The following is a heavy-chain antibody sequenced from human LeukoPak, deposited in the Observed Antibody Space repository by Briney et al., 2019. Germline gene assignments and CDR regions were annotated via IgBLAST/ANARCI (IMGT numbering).Heavy chain of an antibody. CDR3: ARVHGSRLGYDSSGYLTPEYYFDY. V-gene: IGHV4-31*03. J-gene: IGHJ4*02. CDR1: GGSISSGGYY. CDR2: IYYSGST. Sequence: SQTLSLTCTVSGGSISSGGYYWSWIRQHPGKGLEWIGYIYYSGSTYYNPSLKSRVTISVDKSKYQFSLKLSSVTAADTAVYYCARVHGSRLGYDSSGYLTPEYYFDYWGQGTLVSVSS. D-gene: IGHD3-22*01.